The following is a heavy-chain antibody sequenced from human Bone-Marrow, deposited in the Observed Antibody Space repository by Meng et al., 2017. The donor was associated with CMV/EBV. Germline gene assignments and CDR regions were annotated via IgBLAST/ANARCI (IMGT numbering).Heavy chain of an antibody. CDR1: GGSISSYC. Sequence: GADPGVRKPSETRSLPCTVSGGSISSYCWSWIRQPAGKGLEWIGRIYTSGSTNYNPSLKSRVTMSVDTSKNQFSLKLSSVTAADTAVYYCARDVSSVTWFDPWGQGTLVTVSS. V-gene: IGHV4-4*07. J-gene: IGHJ5*02. CDR2: IYTSGST. D-gene: IGHD4-11*01. CDR3: ARDVSSVTWFDP.